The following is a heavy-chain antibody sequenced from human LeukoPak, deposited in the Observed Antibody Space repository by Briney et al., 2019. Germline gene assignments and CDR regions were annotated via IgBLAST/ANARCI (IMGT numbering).Heavy chain of an antibody. V-gene: IGHV3-30*03. Sequence: GRSLRLSCAASGFTFSSYGMHWVRQAPGKGLEWVAVISYDGSNKYYADSVKGRFTISRDNSKNTLYLQMNSLRAEDTAVYYCARDFNYYLDYWGQGTLVTVSS. D-gene: IGHD3-10*01. CDR2: ISYDGSNK. CDR1: GFTFSSYG. J-gene: IGHJ4*02. CDR3: ARDFNYYLDY.